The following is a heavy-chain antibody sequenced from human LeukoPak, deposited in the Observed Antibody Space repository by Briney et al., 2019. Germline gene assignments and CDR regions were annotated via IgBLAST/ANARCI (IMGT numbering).Heavy chain of an antibody. J-gene: IGHJ4*02. D-gene: IGHD2-8*01. Sequence: SETLSLTCSVSGASINDYYWTWIQQPPGKGLEWIGYVYHTGTSGYHPSLKSRVAMSLDTSKNQVSLKLRSVTAADTAVYFCTRVVNGGHFDYWGQGTLVTVSS. CDR3: TRVVNGGHFDY. V-gene: IGHV4-59*01. CDR2: VYHTGTS. CDR1: GASINDYY.